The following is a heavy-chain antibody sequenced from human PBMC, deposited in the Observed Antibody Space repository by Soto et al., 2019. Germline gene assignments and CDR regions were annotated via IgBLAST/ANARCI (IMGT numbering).Heavy chain of an antibody. Sequence: EVQLLESGGGLVQPGGSLRLSCAASGFSFSSYAMSWVRQAPGKGLEWVSGISGSGGSAYYADSVKGRFTTSRDNSKDTLYLQISSMRADDTALYYCAKVPGYCSGGSCYWYVDLWGRGALVTVSS. CDR3: AKVPGYCSGGSCYWYVDL. CDR2: ISGSGGSA. CDR1: GFSFSSYA. J-gene: IGHJ2*01. D-gene: IGHD2-15*01. V-gene: IGHV3-23*01.